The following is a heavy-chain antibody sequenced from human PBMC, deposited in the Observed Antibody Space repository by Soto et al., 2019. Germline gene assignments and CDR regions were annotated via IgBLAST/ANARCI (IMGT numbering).Heavy chain of an antibody. V-gene: IGHV4-34*01. CDR3: ARPRGYSYGYRDWYFDL. CDR1: GGSFSGYY. Sequence: SETLSLTCAVYGGSFSGYYWSWIRQPPGKGLEWIGEINHSGSTNYNPSLKSRVTISVDTSKNQFSLKLSSVTAADTAVYYCARPRGYSYGYRDWYFDLWGRGTLVTVSS. D-gene: IGHD5-18*01. J-gene: IGHJ2*01. CDR2: INHSGST.